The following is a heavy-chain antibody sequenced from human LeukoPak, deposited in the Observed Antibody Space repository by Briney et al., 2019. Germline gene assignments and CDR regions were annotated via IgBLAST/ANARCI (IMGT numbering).Heavy chain of an antibody. J-gene: IGHJ6*02. Sequence: PSETLSLTCTVSGGSISSGGYYWSWIRQHPGKGLEWIGYIYYSGSTYYNPSLKSRVTISVDTSKNQFSLKLSSVTAADTAVYYCARGLGVDSYIYYYGMDVWGQGTTVTVSS. CDR3: ARGLGVDSYIYYYGMDV. V-gene: IGHV4-31*03. CDR2: IYYSGST. D-gene: IGHD3-16*01. CDR1: GGSISSGGYY.